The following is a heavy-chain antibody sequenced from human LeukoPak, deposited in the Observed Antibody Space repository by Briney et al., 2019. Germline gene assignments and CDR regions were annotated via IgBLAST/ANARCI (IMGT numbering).Heavy chain of an antibody. Sequence: GGSLRLSCAASGFTFSNYAMHWVRQAPGKGLEWVAVISYDGSNKYYADSVKGRFIISRDNSKNTLYLQMNSLRAEDTAVYYCARLRLYDSSGPGYFDIWGQGTMVTVSS. CDR2: ISYDGSNK. CDR3: ARLRLYDSSGPGYFDI. CDR1: GFTFSNYA. D-gene: IGHD3-22*01. V-gene: IGHV3-30*14. J-gene: IGHJ3*02.